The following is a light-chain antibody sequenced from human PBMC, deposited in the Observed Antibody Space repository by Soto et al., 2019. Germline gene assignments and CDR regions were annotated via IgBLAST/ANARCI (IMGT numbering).Light chain of an antibody. J-gene: IGKJ1*01. CDR1: QSVSSY. CDR3: QQRSNWPPWT. Sequence: EIVLTQYPATLSLSPGERATLSCRASQSVSSYLACYQQKPGPAHRLLIYDASNRATGIPDRFRGSGSGTDFTLTSRSLAPEDFAVYYCQQRSNWPPWTFGQGTKVEIK. V-gene: IGKV3-11*01. CDR2: DAS.